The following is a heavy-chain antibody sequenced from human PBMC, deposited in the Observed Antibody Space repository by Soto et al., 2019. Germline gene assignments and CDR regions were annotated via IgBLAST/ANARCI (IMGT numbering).Heavy chain of an antibody. CDR1: GCSIRTGGSY. J-gene: IGHJ3*02. CDR3: ARDDYGGNSGAFDI. Sequence: PSETLSLTCPVSGCSIRTGGSYWSWIRQHPGKGLEWIGHIYYSGTTSYNPSLKSRVAISINTSNNQFSLKLSSVTAADTAVYCCARDDYGGNSGAFDIWGQGTMVTVSS. CDR2: IYYSGTT. V-gene: IGHV4-31*03. D-gene: IGHD4-17*01.